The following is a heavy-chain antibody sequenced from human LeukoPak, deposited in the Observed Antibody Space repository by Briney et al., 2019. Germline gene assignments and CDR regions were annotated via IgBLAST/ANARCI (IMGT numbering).Heavy chain of an antibody. V-gene: IGHV3-7*01. Sequence: PGGSLRLSCAASGFTFSSYWMSWVRQAPGKGLEWVANIKQDGSEKYYADSVKGRFTISRDNAKNSLYLQMNSLRAEDTAVYYCARDWRYDFWSGYQSLFDYWGQGTLVTVSS. CDR2: IKQDGSEK. CDR3: ARDWRYDFWSGYQSLFDY. CDR1: GFTFSSYW. D-gene: IGHD3-3*01. J-gene: IGHJ4*02.